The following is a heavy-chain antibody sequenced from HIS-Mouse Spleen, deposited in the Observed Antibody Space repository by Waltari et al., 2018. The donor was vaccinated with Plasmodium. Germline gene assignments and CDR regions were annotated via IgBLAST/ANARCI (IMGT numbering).Heavy chain of an antibody. Sequence: QVQLVQSGAEVKKPGASVKVSCKASGYTFTGYYMHWVRQAPGQGLEWMGWINPNSGGTNYAQKVQGRVTMTRDTSISTAYMELSRLRSDDTAVYYCARVLGYKAAAGTFVEYFQHWGQGTLVTVSS. CDR1: GYTFTGYY. D-gene: IGHD6-13*01. CDR2: INPNSGGT. J-gene: IGHJ1*01. V-gene: IGHV1-2*02. CDR3: ARVLGYKAAAGTFVEYFQH.